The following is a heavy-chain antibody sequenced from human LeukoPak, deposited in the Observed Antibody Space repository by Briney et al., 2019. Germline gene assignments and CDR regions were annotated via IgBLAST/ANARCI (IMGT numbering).Heavy chain of an antibody. Sequence: GGSLRLSCAASVFTFSRYAMLGVPHAPEKALECVSDISDSGSSTSYADSVKGRFTISRDNSKNKLYLQMNSLRAEDKAVYYCAKPMIVVVITKALDYWGQGTLVTVSS. J-gene: IGHJ4*02. CDR1: VFTFSRYA. CDR3: AKPMIVVVITKALDY. V-gene: IGHV3-23*01. CDR2: ISDSGSST. D-gene: IGHD3-22*01.